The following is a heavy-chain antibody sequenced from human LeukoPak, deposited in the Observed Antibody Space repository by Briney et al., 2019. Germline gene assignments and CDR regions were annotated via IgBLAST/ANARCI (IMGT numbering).Heavy chain of an antibody. CDR2: ISGSGGST. Sequence: GGSLRLSCAASGFTFSSYAMSWVRQAPGKGLEWVSAISGSGGSTYYADSVKGRVTISRDNSKNTLYLEMNSMRAEDTAVYYCAKEYAIFGVVMNAFDIWGQGTMVTVSS. CDR1: GFTFSSYA. CDR3: AKEYAIFGVVMNAFDI. V-gene: IGHV3-23*01. J-gene: IGHJ3*02. D-gene: IGHD3-3*01.